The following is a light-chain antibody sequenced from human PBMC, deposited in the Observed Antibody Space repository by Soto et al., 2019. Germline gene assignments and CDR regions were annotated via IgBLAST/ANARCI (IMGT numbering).Light chain of an antibody. J-gene: IGKJ5*01. CDR1: QSVSSY. CDR2: DAS. V-gene: IGKV3-11*01. CDR3: QQRSNWPIT. Sequence: ETVLTQSPATVSLSPGERATLNCRASQSVSSYLAWYQQKPGQAPRLLIYDASNRATGIPARFSGSGSGTDFTLTISSLEPEDFAVYYCQQRSNWPITFGQGTRLEIK.